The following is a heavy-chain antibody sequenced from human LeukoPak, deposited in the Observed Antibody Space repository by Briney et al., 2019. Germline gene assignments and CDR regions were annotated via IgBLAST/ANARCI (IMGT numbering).Heavy chain of an antibody. V-gene: IGHV3-20*04. J-gene: IGHJ6*03. D-gene: IGHD3-3*01. CDR2: INWNGGST. CDR3: ARGGITIFGVVIYMDV. CDR1: GFTFSSYW. Sequence: GGSLRLSCAASGFTFSSYWMSWVRQAPGKGLEWVSGINWNGGSTGYADSVKGRFTISRDNAKNSLYLQMNSLRAEDTALYYCARGGITIFGVVIYMDVWGKGTTVTVSS.